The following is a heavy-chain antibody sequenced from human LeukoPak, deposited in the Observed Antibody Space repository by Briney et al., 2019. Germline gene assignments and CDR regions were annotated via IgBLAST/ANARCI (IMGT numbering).Heavy chain of an antibody. Sequence: PSETLSLTCTVSGGSISSYYWSWIRQPAGKGLEWIGRIYTSGSTNYNPFLKSRVTMSVDTSKNQFSLKLSSVTAADTAVYYCARDRSTRLGTMVRGGWIYDYYYYMDVWGKGTTVTVSS. CDR1: GGSISSYY. CDR2: IYTSGST. D-gene: IGHD3-10*01. CDR3: ARDRSTRLGTMVRGGWIYDYYYYMDV. V-gene: IGHV4-4*07. J-gene: IGHJ6*03.